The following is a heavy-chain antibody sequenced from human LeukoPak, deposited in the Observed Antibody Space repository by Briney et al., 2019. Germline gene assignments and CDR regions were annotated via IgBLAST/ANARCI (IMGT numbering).Heavy chain of an antibody. CDR3: ARHRGYSNYFDY. Sequence: PSETLSLTCTVSGGSISSYYRSWIRQPPGKGLEWIGYIYYSGSTNYNPSLKSRVTISVDTSKNQFSLKLSSVTAADTAVYYCARHRGYSNYFDYWGQGTLVTVSS. J-gene: IGHJ4*02. CDR1: GGSISSYY. CDR2: IYYSGST. V-gene: IGHV4-59*08. D-gene: IGHD4-11*01.